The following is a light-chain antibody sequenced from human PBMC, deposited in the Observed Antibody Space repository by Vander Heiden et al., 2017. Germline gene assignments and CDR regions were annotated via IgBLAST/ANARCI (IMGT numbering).Light chain of an antibody. CDR3: QHLHFYTL. Sequence: DIQLTQSPSFLSASVGDSVTITCRASHDITSYLAWYQQIPGKAPNLLIYVASHWKSGVPSRFSGSGFGTEFNLTISSLEPEDFATYYWQHLHFYTLFGGGTKVDIK. V-gene: IGKV1-9*01. CDR2: VAS. CDR1: HDITSY. J-gene: IGKJ4*01.